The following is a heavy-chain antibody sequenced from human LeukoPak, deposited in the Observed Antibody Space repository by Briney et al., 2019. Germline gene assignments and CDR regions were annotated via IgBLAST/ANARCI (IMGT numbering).Heavy chain of an antibody. Sequence: PGGSLRLSGAASGFTLSSYAMHWPRESPGKGLEYVSAISSNGGSTYYANSVTGRFTISRDNSKSTLYLQMGSLRAEDLAVYYCATAFPRRLDYGDYAGWYFDLWGRGTLVTVSS. J-gene: IGHJ2*01. CDR1: GFTLSSYA. V-gene: IGHV3-64*01. CDR2: ISSNGGST. D-gene: IGHD4-17*01. CDR3: ATAFPRRLDYGDYAGWYFDL.